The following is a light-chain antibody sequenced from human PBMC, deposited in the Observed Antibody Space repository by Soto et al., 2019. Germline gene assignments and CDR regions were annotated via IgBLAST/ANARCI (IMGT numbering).Light chain of an antibody. CDR2: GAS. CDR1: QSVSRSY. CDR3: QQYDNSPMT. J-gene: IGKJ1*01. V-gene: IGKV3-20*01. Sequence: EIVLTQSPDTLSLSPGERATLSCRASQSVSRSYLAWYQQTPGQAPRLLIYGASIRASGIPDRFSGSGSGTDITLYISRLEPEDPAVYYCQQYDNSPMTFGQGTKVEIK.